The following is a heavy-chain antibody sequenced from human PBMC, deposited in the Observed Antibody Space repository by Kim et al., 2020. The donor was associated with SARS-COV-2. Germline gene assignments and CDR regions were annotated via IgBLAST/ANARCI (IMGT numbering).Heavy chain of an antibody. CDR1: GFTFSSYA. V-gene: IGHV3-30*04. CDR2: ISYDGSNK. D-gene: IGHD3-10*01. CDR3: ARAVYGSGIRNYYYGMDV. Sequence: GGSLRLSCAASGFTFSSYAMHWVRQAPGKGLEWVAVISYDGSNKCYADSVKGRFTISRDNSKNTLYLQMNSLRAEDTAVYYCARAVYGSGIRNYYYGMDVWGQGTTVTVSS. J-gene: IGHJ6*02.